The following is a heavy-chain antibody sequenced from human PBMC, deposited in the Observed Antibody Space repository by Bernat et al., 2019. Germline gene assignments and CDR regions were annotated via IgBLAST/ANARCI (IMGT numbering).Heavy chain of an antibody. CDR2: IYYSGST. CDR3: ASGTWYSIDY. Sequence: QVQLQESGPGLVKPSETLSLTCTVSGGSISSYYWSWIRQPPGKGLEWIGYIYYSGSTNYNPSLKSRVAISVDKSKNQFSLNLTSMTAADTAVYYCASGTWYSIDYWGQGTLVTVSS. CDR1: GGSISSYY. V-gene: IGHV4-59*12. D-gene: IGHD6-13*01. J-gene: IGHJ4*02.